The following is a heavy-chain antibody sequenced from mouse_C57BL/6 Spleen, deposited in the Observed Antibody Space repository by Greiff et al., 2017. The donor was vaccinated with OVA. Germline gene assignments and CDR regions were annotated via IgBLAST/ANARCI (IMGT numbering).Heavy chain of an antibody. CDR1: GYTFTDYN. J-gene: IGHJ1*03. D-gene: IGHD2-2*01. CDR3: ARWRGYGDLYFDV. CDR2: INPNNGGT. Sequence: EVQLQQSGPELVKPGASVKIPCKASGYTFTDYNMDWVKQSHGKSLEWIGDINPNNGGTIYNQKFKGKATLTVDKSSSTAYMELRSLTSEDTAVYYCARWRGYGDLYFDVWGTGATVTVSS. V-gene: IGHV1-18*01.